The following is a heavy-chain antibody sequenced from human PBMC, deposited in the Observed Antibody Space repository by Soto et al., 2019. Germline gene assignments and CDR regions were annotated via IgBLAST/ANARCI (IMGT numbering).Heavy chain of an antibody. CDR3: ARDPTTSGGQHWAFHYFDS. D-gene: IGHD7-27*01. J-gene: IGHJ4*02. CDR1: GFSFSISP. V-gene: IGHV3-30-3*01. CDR2: ISYDGTNK. Sequence: GGSLRLSCAASGFSFSISPMHWVRQAPGKGPEWGALISYDGTNKFYADSVKGRFTISRDNSKRTLYLQVDSLRPEDAAVYYCARDPTTSGGQHWAFHYFDSWGQGTLVTVSS.